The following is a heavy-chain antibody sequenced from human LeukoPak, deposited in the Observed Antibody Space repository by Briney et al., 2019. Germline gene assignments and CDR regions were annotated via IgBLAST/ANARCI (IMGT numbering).Heavy chain of an antibody. D-gene: IGHD1-1*01. Sequence: GGSLRLSCAASGFTVSSNYMSWVRQAPGKGLEWVSAISGSGGSTYYADSVKGRFTISRDNSKNTLYLQMDSLRAEDTAVYYCAKVRSTGTDAFDIWGQGTMVTVSS. V-gene: IGHV3-23*01. CDR3: AKVRSTGTDAFDI. CDR2: ISGSGGST. J-gene: IGHJ3*02. CDR1: GFTVSSNY.